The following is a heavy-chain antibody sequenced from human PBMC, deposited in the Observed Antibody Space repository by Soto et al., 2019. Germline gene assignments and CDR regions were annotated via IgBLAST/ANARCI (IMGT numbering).Heavy chain of an antibody. CDR2: MNPNSGNT. CDR3: AIEYYDSSGYPFDY. D-gene: IGHD3-22*01. CDR1: GYIFTSYY. V-gene: IGHV1-8*02. Sequence: ASVKVSCKTSGYIFTSYYIHWVRQATGQGLEWMGWMNPNSGNTGYAQKFQGRVTMTRNTSISTAYMELSSLRSEDTAVYYCAIEYYDSSGYPFDYWGQGTLVTVS. J-gene: IGHJ4*02.